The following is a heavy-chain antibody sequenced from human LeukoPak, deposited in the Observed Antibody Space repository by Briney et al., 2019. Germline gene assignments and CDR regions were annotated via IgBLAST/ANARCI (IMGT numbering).Heavy chain of an antibody. CDR1: GSTFSSYG. V-gene: IGHV3-30*18. CDR3: AKDWRQLVTYYGVDV. CDR2: ISYDGSNK. J-gene: IGHJ6*02. Sequence: PGGSLRLSCAASGSTFSSYGMHWVRQAPGKGLEWVAVISYDGSNKYYADSVKGRFTISRDNSKNTLYLQMNSLRAEDTAVYYCAKDWRQLVTYYGVDVWGQGTTVTVSS. D-gene: IGHD6-6*01.